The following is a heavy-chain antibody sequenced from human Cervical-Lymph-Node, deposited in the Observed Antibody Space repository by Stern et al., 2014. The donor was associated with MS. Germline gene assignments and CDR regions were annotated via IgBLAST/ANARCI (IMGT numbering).Heavy chain of an antibody. D-gene: IGHD6-19*01. CDR1: RFNFDDYA. J-gene: IGHJ6*02. V-gene: IGHV3-9*01. CDR2: SSWSCGIM. Sequence: DVHLVESGGGLVQPCRPLRLPCAGSRFNFDDYAMHWVRLAPRRGQDRESSSSWSCGIMECADSVKGRFTISRDNAKNSLYLQMDSLRVEDTAIYYCAKDISSGRWEAQYYYGMDVWGQGTTVTVSS. CDR3: AKDISSGRWEAQYYYGMDV.